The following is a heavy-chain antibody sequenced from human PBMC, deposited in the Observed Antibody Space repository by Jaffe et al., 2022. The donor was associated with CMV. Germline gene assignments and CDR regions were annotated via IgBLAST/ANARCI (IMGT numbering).Heavy chain of an antibody. V-gene: IGHV3-23*01. D-gene: IGHD6-19*01. Sequence: EVQLLESGGGLVQRGGSLRLSCVASGFTFSNYAMNWVRQAPGKGLEWVSGENSSGGITYYADSVKGRFTISRDNSKNTLSLQMNSLRAEDTAVYYCAKATAVGGFYYYGMDLWGQGTTVTVSS. CDR1: GFTFSNYA. CDR2: ENSSGGIT. J-gene: IGHJ6*02. CDR3: AKATAVGGFYYYGMDL.